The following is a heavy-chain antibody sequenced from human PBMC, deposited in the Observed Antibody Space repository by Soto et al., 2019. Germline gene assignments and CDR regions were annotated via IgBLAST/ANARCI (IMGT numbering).Heavy chain of an antibody. V-gene: IGHV3-30*18. J-gene: IGHJ4*02. D-gene: IGHD3-10*01. CDR1: EFTFSSYG. Sequence: QVQLVESGGGVVQPGRSLRLSCAASEFTFSSYGMDWVRQAPGKGLEWVAVISYDASNKYYADSVKGRFTISRDNSKNTLYLQMNRLRAEDTAVYYCAKGITMVRGVIIDYFDYWGQGTLVTFTS. CDR2: ISYDASNK. CDR3: AKGITMVRGVIIDYFDY.